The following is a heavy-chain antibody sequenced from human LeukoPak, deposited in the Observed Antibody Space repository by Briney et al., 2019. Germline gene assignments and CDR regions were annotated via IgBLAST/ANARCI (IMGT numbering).Heavy chain of an antibody. CDR1: GFTFSSYA. D-gene: IGHD5-18*01. V-gene: IGHV3-23*01. CDR2: ISGSGGST. Sequence: GGSLRLSCAASGFTFSSYAMSWVRQAPGKGLEWVSAISGSGGSTYYADSVKGRFTISRDNSKNTPYLQMNSLRAEDTAVYYCAKGVVEIQLWMSSSEYYFDYWGQGTLVTVSS. CDR3: AKGVVEIQLWMSSSEYYFDY. J-gene: IGHJ4*02.